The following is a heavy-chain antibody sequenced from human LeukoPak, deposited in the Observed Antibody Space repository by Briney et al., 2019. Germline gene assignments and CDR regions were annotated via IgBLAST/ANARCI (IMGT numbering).Heavy chain of an antibody. V-gene: IGHV4-39*07. D-gene: IGHD2-2*01. J-gene: IGHJ5*02. Sequence: KPSETLSLTCTVSGGSISSSSYFWGWIRQPPGKGLEWIGSIYYSGSTNYNPSLKSRVTISVDTSKNQFSLKLSSVTAADTAVYYCARGRLGYCSSTSCYENWFDPWGQGTLVTVSS. CDR1: GGSISSSSYF. CDR2: IYYSGST. CDR3: ARGRLGYCSSTSCYENWFDP.